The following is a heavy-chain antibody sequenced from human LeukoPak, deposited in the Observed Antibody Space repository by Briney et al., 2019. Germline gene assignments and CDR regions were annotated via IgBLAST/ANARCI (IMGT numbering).Heavy chain of an antibody. V-gene: IGHV4-61*02. CDR3: ARGPYSYDSSGAFDI. J-gene: IGHJ3*02. CDR2: ISSSGST. Sequence: PSETLSLTCTVSGGSISSSSYYWGWIRQPAGKGLEWIGRISSSGSTNYNLSLKSRVTISVDTSKNQFSLKLSSVTAADTAVYFCARGPYSYDSSGAFDIWGQGTMVTVSS. D-gene: IGHD3-22*01. CDR1: GGSISSSSYY.